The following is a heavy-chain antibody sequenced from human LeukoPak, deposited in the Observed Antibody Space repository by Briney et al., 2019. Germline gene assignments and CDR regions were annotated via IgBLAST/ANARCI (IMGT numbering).Heavy chain of an antibody. V-gene: IGHV3-7*03. CDR1: GFTFSSYW. CDR3: ARPTRNWFDP. J-gene: IGHJ5*02. CDR2: IKQDGSEK. Sequence: GGSLRLSCAAFGFTFSSYWMSWVRQAPGKGLEWVANIKQDGSEKYYVDSVKGRFTISRDNAKNSLYLQMNSLRAEDTAVYYCARPTRNWFDPWGQGTLVTVSS.